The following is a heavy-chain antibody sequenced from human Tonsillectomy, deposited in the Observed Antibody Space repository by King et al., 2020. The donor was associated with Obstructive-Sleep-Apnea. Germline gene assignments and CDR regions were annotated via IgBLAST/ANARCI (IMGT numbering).Heavy chain of an antibody. D-gene: IGHD1-26*01. J-gene: IGHJ4*02. CDR3: ARLYNGAYWD. CDR1: GASISSDSYY. Sequence: QLQESGPGVVKPSETLSLSCTVSGASISSDSYYWSWIRQPPGKGLELIGSVSYTGSTYSNPSLKSRVIISVDTSKNQFSLRLTSVTAADTAVYYCARLYNGAYWDWGQGTLVTVSS. CDR2: VSYTGST. V-gene: IGHV4-39*01.